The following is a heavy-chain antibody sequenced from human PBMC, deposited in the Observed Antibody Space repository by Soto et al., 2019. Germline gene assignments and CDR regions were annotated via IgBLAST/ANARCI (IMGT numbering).Heavy chain of an antibody. Sequence: EVQLVESGGGLVQPGESLRLSCAASGFTLSSYWMHWVRQAPGEGLVWVSRVNSEGSDAMYAHSVKGQFTISRDDAKNTLYLQMNSLRAEDTAVYYCAGAGVSRGWRNALEIWGQGTMVTVSS. D-gene: IGHD6-19*01. CDR3: AGAGVSRGWRNALEI. CDR2: VNSEGSDA. J-gene: IGHJ3*02. CDR1: GFTLSSYW. V-gene: IGHV3-74*03.